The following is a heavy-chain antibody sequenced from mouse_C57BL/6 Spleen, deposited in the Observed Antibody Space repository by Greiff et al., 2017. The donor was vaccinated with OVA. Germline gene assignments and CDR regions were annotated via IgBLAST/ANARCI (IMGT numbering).Heavy chain of an antibody. CDR1: GFTFSDYY. CDR3: ARARIYYDYDDAMDY. Sequence: EVHLVESEGGLVQPGRSLKLSCTASGFTFSDYYMAWVRQVPEKGLEWVANINYDGSSTYYLDSLKSRFIISRDNAKNILYLQMSSLKSEDTATYYCARARIYYDYDDAMDYWGQGTSVTVSS. D-gene: IGHD2-4*01. CDR2: INYDGSST. V-gene: IGHV5-16*01. J-gene: IGHJ4*01.